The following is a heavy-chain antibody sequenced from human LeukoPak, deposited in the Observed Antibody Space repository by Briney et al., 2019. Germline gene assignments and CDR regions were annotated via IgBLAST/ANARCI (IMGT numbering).Heavy chain of an antibody. Sequence: KPSETLSLTCTVSGGSISSYYWSWIRQPPGKGLEWIGYIYYSGSTNYNPSLKSRVTISVDTSKNQFSLKLSSVTAADTAVYYCARGVRAAATNWFDPWGQGTLVTVSS. D-gene: IGHD6-13*01. J-gene: IGHJ5*02. CDR2: IYYSGST. CDR1: GGSISSYY. CDR3: ARGVRAAATNWFDP. V-gene: IGHV4-59*01.